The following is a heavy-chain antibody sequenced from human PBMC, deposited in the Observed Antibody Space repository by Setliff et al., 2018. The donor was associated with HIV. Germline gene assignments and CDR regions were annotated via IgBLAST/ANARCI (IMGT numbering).Heavy chain of an antibody. Sequence: PSETLSLTCAVYGGSFSGYYWSWIRQRPGKGLEWIGEINHSGSTNYNPSLKSRVTISGDTSKNQFSLKLSSVTAADTAVFYCARLTTTYYYDSSAYYHPVWGQGTLVTVSS. D-gene: IGHD3-22*01. J-gene: IGHJ4*02. CDR2: INHSGST. CDR1: GGSFSGYY. V-gene: IGHV4-34*01. CDR3: ARLTTTYYYDSSAYYHPV.